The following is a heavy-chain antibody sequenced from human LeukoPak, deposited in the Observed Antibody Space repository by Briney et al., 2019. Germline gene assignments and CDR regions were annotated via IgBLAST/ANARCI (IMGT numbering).Heavy chain of an antibody. CDR1: GYIFTTYW. CDR3: ARRYGYNGGFDP. J-gene: IGHJ5*02. V-gene: IGHV5-51*01. Sequence: GESLKISCKGSGYIFTTYWIGWVRQVPGKGLEWVGIICPGDSDTTYSPSFQGHITISADKSISTAYLQWSSLKASDTAMYYCARRYGYNGGFDPWGQGTLVTVSS. CDR2: ICPGDSDT. D-gene: IGHD5-24*01.